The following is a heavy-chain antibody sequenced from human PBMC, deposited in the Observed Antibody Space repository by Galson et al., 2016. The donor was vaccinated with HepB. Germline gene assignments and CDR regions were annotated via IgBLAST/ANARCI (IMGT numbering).Heavy chain of an antibody. CDR3: VREGDHWNFDH. CDR1: GFTFSRYW. D-gene: IGHD1-1*01. J-gene: IGHJ4*02. V-gene: IGHV3-74*01. CDR2: IKGDGSHT. Sequence: SLRLSCAASGFTFSRYWMHWVRQAPGMGLEWVPRIKGDGSHTIYVDSVKGRFTISRDNAKNTLYLQVNNLRGEDTAVYYCVREGDHWNFDHWGQGTLVTVSS.